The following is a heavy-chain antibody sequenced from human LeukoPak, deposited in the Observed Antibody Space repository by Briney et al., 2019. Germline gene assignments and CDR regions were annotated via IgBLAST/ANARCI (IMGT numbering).Heavy chain of an antibody. J-gene: IGHJ4*02. Sequence: GGSLRLSCVGSGFTFNTYWMNWVRQAPGRGVEWVANIREEGSEIYYLDSVKGRFTIFRDNAKNSLYLQMNGLRAEDTAVYYCARHWAHLDYWGQGTLVTVSS. V-gene: IGHV3-7*01. CDR1: GFTFNTYW. CDR2: IREEGSEI. D-gene: IGHD7-27*01. CDR3: ARHWAHLDY.